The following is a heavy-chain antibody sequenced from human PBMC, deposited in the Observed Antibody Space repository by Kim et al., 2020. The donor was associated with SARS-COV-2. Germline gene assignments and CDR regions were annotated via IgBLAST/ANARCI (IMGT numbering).Heavy chain of an antibody. D-gene: IGHD6-19*01. Sequence: VKGRFTISGDNAKNTLYLQMISLRAEETAVYYCAKDNRFKAEYYYYGMDVWGQGTTVTVSS. V-gene: IGHV3-30*02. CDR3: AKDNRFKAEYYYYGMDV. J-gene: IGHJ6*02.